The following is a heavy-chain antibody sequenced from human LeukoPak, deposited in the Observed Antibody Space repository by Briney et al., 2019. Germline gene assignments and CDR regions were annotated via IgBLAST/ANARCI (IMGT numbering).Heavy chain of an antibody. J-gene: IGHJ4*02. CDR1: GGSISSYY. Sequence: SETLSLTCTVYGGSISSYYWSWIRQPPGKGLEWIGYIYYSGSTNYNPSLKSRVTISVDTSKNQFSLKLSSVTAADTAVYYCARLTSSSSGSSFDYWGQGTLVAVSS. CDR3: ARLTSSSSGSSFDY. CDR2: IYYSGST. D-gene: IGHD6-13*01. V-gene: IGHV4-59*08.